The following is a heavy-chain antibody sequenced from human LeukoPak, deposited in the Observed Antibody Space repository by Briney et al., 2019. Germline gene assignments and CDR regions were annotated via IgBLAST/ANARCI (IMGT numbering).Heavy chain of an antibody. D-gene: IGHD1-26*01. CDR3: ARGVQELPYFDY. CDR1: GFTFSSYS. J-gene: IGHJ4*02. CDR2: ISSSSSYI. Sequence: PGGSLRLSCAASGFTFSSYSMNWVRQAPGKGLEWVSSISSSSSYIYYADSVKGRFTISRDNAKNSLYLQMNSLRAEDTAVYYCARGVQELPYFDYWGQGTLVTVSS. V-gene: IGHV3-21*01.